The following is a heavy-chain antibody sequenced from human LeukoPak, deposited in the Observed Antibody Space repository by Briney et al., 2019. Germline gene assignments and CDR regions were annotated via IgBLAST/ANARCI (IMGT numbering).Heavy chain of an antibody. CDR1: GFTFGSYT. D-gene: IGHD3-10*01. CDR2: ISSTSTT. Sequence: GGSLRLSCAVSGFTFGSYTMNWVRQAPGKGLEWVSHISSTSTTYYADSVKGRFTTSRDNAKNLLYLQMNSLRDEDTAVYYCAVAGDYWGQGTLVTVSS. CDR3: AVAGDY. J-gene: IGHJ4*02. V-gene: IGHV3-48*02.